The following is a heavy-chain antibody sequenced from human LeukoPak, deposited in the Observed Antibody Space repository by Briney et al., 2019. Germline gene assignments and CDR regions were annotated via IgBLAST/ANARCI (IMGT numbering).Heavy chain of an antibody. V-gene: IGHV1-46*01. CDR2: INPSGGST. Sequence: GASVRVSCKASGYTFTSYYMHWVRQAPGQGLEWMGIINPSGGSTSYAQKFQGRVTMTEDTSTDTAYMELSSLRSEDTAVYYCATGGGWSSYYFDYWGQGTLVTVSS. CDR3: ATGGGWSSYYFDY. CDR1: GYTFTSYY. D-gene: IGHD3-16*01. J-gene: IGHJ4*02.